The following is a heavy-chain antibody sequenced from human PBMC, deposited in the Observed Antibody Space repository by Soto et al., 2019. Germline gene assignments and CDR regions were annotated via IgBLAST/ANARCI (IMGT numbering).Heavy chain of an antibody. D-gene: IGHD3-22*01. Sequence: QMQLVQSGPEVKKPGTSVKVSCKASGFTFTSSAVQWVRQARGQRLEWIGWIVVGSGNTNYAQKFQERVTITRDMSTSTAYMELSSLRSEDTAVYYCAAVDPDSSGVYYYYGMDVWGQGTTVTVSS. CDR1: GFTFTSSA. CDR3: AAVDPDSSGVYYYYGMDV. V-gene: IGHV1-58*01. J-gene: IGHJ6*02. CDR2: IVVGSGNT.